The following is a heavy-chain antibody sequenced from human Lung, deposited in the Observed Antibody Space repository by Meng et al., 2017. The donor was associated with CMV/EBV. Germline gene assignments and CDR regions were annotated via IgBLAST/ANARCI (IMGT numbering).Heavy chain of an antibody. J-gene: IGHJ6*02. CDR2: ISSSSSYI. D-gene: IGHD2-2*01. CDR1: GFTFSSYS. Sequence: GESXKISCAASGFTFSSYSMNWVRQAPGKGLEWVSSISSSSSYIYYADSVKGRFTISRDNAKNSLYLQMNSLRAEDTAVYYCARVVVPATHGMDVWGQGTXVTVSS. V-gene: IGHV3-21*01. CDR3: ARVVVPATHGMDV.